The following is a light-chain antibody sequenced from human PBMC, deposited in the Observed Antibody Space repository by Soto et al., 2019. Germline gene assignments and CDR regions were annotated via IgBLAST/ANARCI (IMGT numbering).Light chain of an antibody. J-gene: IGLJ1*01. CDR3: QSYDSSLSGYV. CDR2: GNN. CDR1: SSNIGAGYS. V-gene: IGLV1-40*01. Sequence: QSVLTQPPSVSGAPGQRVTISCTGSSSNIGAGYSVHWYQQLPGTAPKLLIYGNNNRPSGVPDRFSGSKSGTSASLAITGLQAEDEADYYCQSYDSSLSGYVFGTGTKLTVL.